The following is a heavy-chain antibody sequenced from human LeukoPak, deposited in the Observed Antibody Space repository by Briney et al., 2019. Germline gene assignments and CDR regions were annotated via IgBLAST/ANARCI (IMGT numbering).Heavy chain of an antibody. V-gene: IGHV3-23*01. J-gene: IGHJ6*03. CDR3: AKSWYSSSWYWSYYYYMDV. Sequence: TGGSLRLSCAASGFTFSSYGMSWVRQAPGKGLEWVSAISGSGGSTYYADSVKGRFTISRDNSKNTLYLQMNSLRAEDTAVYYCAKSWYSSSWYWSYYYYMDVWGKGTTVTISS. D-gene: IGHD6-13*01. CDR2: ISGSGGST. CDR1: GFTFSSYG.